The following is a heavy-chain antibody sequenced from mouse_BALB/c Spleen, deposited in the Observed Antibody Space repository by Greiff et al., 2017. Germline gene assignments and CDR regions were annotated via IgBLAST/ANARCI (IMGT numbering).Heavy chain of an antibody. CDR1: GYSFTGYY. Sequence: VQLKESGPELVKPGASVKISCKASGYSFTGYYMHWVKQSPVKSLEWIGRINPYNGATSYNQNFKDKASLTVDKSSSTAYMELHSLTSEDSAVYYCARQALTARAPNYAMDYWGQGTSVTVSS. CDR3: ARQALTARAPNYAMDY. J-gene: IGHJ4*01. D-gene: IGHD3-1*01. CDR2: INPYNGAT. V-gene: IGHV1-31*01.